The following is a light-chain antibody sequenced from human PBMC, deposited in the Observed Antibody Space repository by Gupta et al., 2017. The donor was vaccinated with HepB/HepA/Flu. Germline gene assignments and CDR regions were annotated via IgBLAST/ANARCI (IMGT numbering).Light chain of an antibody. CDR2: DNY. CDR1: SSNIGNNY. CDR3: GKSASSSSAFV. J-gene: IGLJ2*01. Sequence: HSVLTQPPSVSAAPGQKVSISCSGSSSNIGNNYVSWYQQLPGTAPKLLIDDNYKRPSGIPDRFSCPKSGTSATPGTTSLQTGDEADDYCGKSASSSSAFVFGGGTKLTVL. V-gene: IGLV1-51*01.